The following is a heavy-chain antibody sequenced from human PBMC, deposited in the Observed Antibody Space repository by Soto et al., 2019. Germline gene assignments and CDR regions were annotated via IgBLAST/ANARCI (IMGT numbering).Heavy chain of an antibody. CDR1: GYTFTNYD. CDR2: MNPNSGNT. V-gene: IGHV1-8*01. J-gene: IGHJ6*02. Sequence: GASVKVSCKASGYTFTNYDINWVRQATGQGLEWMGWMNPNSGNTGYAQKFQGRVTMTRNTSISTAYMELSSLRSEDTAVYYCARGQDGSGSYHDTYYYYGMDVWGQGTTVTVSS. CDR3: ARGQDGSGSYHDTYYYYGMDV. D-gene: IGHD3-10*01.